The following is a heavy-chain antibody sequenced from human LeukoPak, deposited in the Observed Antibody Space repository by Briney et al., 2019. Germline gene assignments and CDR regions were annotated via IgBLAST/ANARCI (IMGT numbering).Heavy chain of an antibody. Sequence: SETLSLTCVVSGGSISSGTHYWSWIRQPPGKGLEWIRCLYYNGNTNYNPSLKSRVTIPVDTSENQFSLKLTSVTAADTAVYYCARGPYSSSWHSPLDYWGQGALVTVSS. V-gene: IGHV4-61*01. CDR3: ARGPYSSSWHSPLDY. D-gene: IGHD6-13*01. CDR2: LYYNGNT. CDR1: GGSISSGTHY. J-gene: IGHJ4*02.